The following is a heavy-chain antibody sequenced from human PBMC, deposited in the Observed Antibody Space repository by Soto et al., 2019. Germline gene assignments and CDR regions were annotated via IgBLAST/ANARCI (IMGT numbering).Heavy chain of an antibody. D-gene: IGHD4-4*01. Sequence: ESGGGLVQPGGSLRLSCTASGFTFSDSWMTWVRQAPGKGLEWVARIKPDESEKKYADSVKGRFSISRDNAKNSMYLQMDSLRCEDTAVYYCVRGGSNYASWGQGTLVTVSS. CDR3: VRGGSNYAS. CDR1: GFTFSDSW. J-gene: IGHJ5*02. CDR2: IKPDESEK. V-gene: IGHV3-7*01.